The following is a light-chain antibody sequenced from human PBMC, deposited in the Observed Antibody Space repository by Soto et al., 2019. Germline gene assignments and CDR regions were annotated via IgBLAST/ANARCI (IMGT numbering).Light chain of an antibody. Sequence: QSALTQPPSASGCPGQSVTISCTGTSSDVGGYNYVSWYQQHPGKAPKLMIYEVSKRPSGVPDRFSGSKSGNTASLTVSGLQPEDEADYYCSSYAGSNKSVFGTGTKVTV. J-gene: IGLJ1*01. V-gene: IGLV2-8*01. CDR1: SSDVGGYNY. CDR2: EVS. CDR3: SSYAGSNKSV.